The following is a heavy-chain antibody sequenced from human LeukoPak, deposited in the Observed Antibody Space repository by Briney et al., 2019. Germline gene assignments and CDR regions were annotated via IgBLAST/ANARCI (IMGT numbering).Heavy chain of an antibody. D-gene: IGHD3-22*01. J-gene: IGHJ4*02. CDR1: GGSISSGGYY. V-gene: IGHV4-31*03. Sequence: PSETLSLTCTVSGGSISSGGYYWSWIRQHPGKGLEWIGYIYHSGSTYYNPSLKSRVTISVDTSKNQFSLKLSSVTAADTAVYYCARGDYYDSSGYYYFDYWGQGTLVTVSS. CDR3: ARGDYYDSSGYYYFDY. CDR2: IYHSGST.